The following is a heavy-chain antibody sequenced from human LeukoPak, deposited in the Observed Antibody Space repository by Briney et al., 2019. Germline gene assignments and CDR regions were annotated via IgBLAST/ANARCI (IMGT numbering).Heavy chain of an antibody. Sequence: GGSLTLSCAASGFTFSNSAMNWVRQVPGKGLEWVSSIDYDSSHIYYAASVRGRFTISRDNARNSVYQQMNSLRVEDTAVYYCARDPLRYLRVGHYDYWGQGTLVAVSS. CDR3: ARDPLRYLRVGHYDY. V-gene: IGHV3-21*01. CDR2: IDYDSSHI. CDR1: GFTFSNSA. J-gene: IGHJ4*02. D-gene: IGHD3-9*01.